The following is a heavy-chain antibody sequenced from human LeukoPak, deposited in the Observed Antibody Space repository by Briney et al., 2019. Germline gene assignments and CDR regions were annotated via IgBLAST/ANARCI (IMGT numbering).Heavy chain of an antibody. CDR3: AREFIAAAGTNYYYGMDV. V-gene: IGHV1-8*01. Sequence: ASVKVSCKASGYTFTSYDINWVRQATGQGLERMGWMNPNSGNTGYAQKFQGRVTMTRNTSISTAYMELSSLRSEDTAVYYCAREFIAAAGTNYYYGMDVWGQGTTVTVSS. CDR1: GYTFTSYD. CDR2: MNPNSGNT. D-gene: IGHD6-13*01. J-gene: IGHJ6*02.